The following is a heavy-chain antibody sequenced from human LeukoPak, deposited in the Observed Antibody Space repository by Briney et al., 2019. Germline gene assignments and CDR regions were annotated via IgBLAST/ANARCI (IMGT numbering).Heavy chain of an antibody. CDR1: GFTFSSYG. D-gene: IGHD3-10*01. CDR2: IRYDGSNK. CDR3: AKEGTMVRGVIIGTFDY. J-gene: IGHJ4*02. Sequence: GGSLRLSCAASGFTFSSYGMHWVRQAPGKGLEWVAFIRYDGSNKYYADSVKGRFTISRDNSKNTLYLQMNSLRAEDTAVYYCAKEGTMVRGVIIGTFDYWGQGTLVTVSS. V-gene: IGHV3-30*02.